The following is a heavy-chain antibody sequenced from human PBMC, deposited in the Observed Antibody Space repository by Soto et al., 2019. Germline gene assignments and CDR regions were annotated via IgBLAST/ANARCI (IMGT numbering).Heavy chain of an antibody. CDR1: GGSCIIYA. V-gene: IGHV3-23*01. D-gene: IGHD5-18*01. CDR3: AKSRMDTILFDP. Sequence: PESSVRGSSAASGGSCIIYAMSWVRQAPGKGLEWVSALSGSGGSTYYADSVKGRFTISRDNSKNTLYLQMNSLRAEDTAVYYCAKSRMDTILFDPWAQGTLVTV. CDR2: LSGSGGST. J-gene: IGHJ5*02.